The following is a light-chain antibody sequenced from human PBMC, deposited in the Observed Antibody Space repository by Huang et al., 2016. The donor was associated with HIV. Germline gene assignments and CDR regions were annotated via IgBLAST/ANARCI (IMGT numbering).Light chain of an antibody. CDR3: HQYNNWLLS. Sequence: EIVMTQSPATLSVSPGQRVTLSCRANRSVSTNLACYQQRHGKAPRLLIYGSSTRAPDIPARFSGSGSGTDFSRTISSLQSEDFALDYCHQYNNWLLSFGGGTRV. J-gene: IGKJ4*01. CDR2: GSS. V-gene: IGKV3-15*01. CDR1: RSVSTN.